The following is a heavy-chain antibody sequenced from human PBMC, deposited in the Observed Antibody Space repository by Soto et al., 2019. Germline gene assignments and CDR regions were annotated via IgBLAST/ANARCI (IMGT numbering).Heavy chain of an antibody. D-gene: IGHD3-10*01. CDR1: GGSITNYY. CDR3: ARGSLHPPAGNLGGLFDP. V-gene: IGHV4-4*07. Sequence: PSETLSLTCAVSGGSITNYYWNWIRQPAGEGLEWIGRIFVSGITTYNPSLQSRVTMSIDMSKSQFSLKLTPVTAADTAIYFCARGSLHPPAGNLGGLFDPWGQGILVTVSS. J-gene: IGHJ5*02. CDR2: IFVSGIT.